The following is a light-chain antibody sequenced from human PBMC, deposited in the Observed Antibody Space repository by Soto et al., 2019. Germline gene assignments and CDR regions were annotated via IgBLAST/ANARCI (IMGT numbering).Light chain of an antibody. J-gene: IGLJ2*01. V-gene: IGLV4-69*01. CDR3: QTWGTGIQV. CDR2: LNSDGSH. CDR1: SGHSSYA. Sequence: QAVVTQSPSASASLGASVKLTCTLSSGHSSYAIAWHQQQPEKGPRYLMKLNSDGSHSKGDGIPDRFSGSSSGAERYHTISSLQSEDGADYYCQTWGTGIQVFGGGTKLTVL.